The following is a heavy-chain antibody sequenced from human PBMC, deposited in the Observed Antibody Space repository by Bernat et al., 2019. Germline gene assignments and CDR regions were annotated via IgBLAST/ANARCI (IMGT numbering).Heavy chain of an antibody. CDR2: IKQDGSEK. J-gene: IGHJ4*02. Sequence: EVQLVESGGGLVQPGGSLRLSCAASGFTLSSYWMSWVRQAPGKGLEWVANIKQDGSEKYYVDSVKGRFTISRDNAKNSLYLQMNSLRAEDTAVYYCARDAKLQRGKFDYWGQGTLVTVSS. V-gene: IGHV3-7*01. CDR3: ARDAKLQRGKFDY. CDR1: GFTLSSYW.